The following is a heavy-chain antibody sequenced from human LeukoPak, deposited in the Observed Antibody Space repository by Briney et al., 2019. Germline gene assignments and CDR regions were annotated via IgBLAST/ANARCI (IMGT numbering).Heavy chain of an antibody. CDR1: GFTFSRYS. V-gene: IGHV3-15*04. CDR2: IESSTDGGTT. J-gene: IGHJ4*02. CDR3: TTSPGITVFGVVTDY. D-gene: IGHD3-3*01. Sequence: GGSLRLSCAASGFTFSRYSMSWVRQAPGKGLEWVGRIESSTDGGTTDYAAPVKGRFTMSRDDSKNTLYLQMNNVKTEDTGVYYCTTSPGITVFGVVTDYWGQGTLVIVSS.